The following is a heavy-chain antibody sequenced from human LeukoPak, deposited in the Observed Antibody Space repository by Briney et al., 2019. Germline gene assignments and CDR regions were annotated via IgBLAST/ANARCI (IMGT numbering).Heavy chain of an antibody. D-gene: IGHD1-1*01. CDR1: GFTFNTYG. J-gene: IGHJ4*02. CDR2: IWYDGSQK. CDR3: ARDWKTNSFDY. V-gene: IGHV3-33*01. Sequence: PGGSLRLSCAASGFTFNTYGMQWVRQAPAKGLEWVSIIWYDGSQKYYAASVKGRFTSSRDNSKNTLYLQMNSLRVEDTAVYYCARDWKTNSFDYWGQGTLVTVSS.